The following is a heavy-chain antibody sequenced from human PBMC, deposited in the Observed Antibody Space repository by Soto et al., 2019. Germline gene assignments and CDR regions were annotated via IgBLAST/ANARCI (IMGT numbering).Heavy chain of an antibody. CDR3: ARHKRRTAVAGKRMEYYYYYMDV. Sequence: GESLKISCKGSGYSFTSYWIGWVRQMPGKGLEWMGIIYPGDSDTRYSPSFQGQVTISADKSISTAYLQWSSLKASDTAMYYCARHKRRTAVAGKRMEYYYYYMDVWGKGTTVTVSS. CDR2: IYPGDSDT. D-gene: IGHD6-19*01. V-gene: IGHV5-51*01. CDR1: GYSFTSYW. J-gene: IGHJ6*03.